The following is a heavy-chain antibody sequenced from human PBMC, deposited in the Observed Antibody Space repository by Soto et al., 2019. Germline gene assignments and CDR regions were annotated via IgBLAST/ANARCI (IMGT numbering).Heavy chain of an antibody. CDR1: GYTFSSFA. CDR3: ASKVGASAS. CDR2: INAGNGDT. V-gene: IGHV1-3*01. J-gene: IGHJ1*01. D-gene: IGHD1-26*01. Sequence: QVQLVQSGAEVKKPGASVKVSCKASGYTFSSFAIHWVRQAPGQRLEGMGWINAGNGDTKYSQKVKGRVTIARDTAASTAYMELGSLTFEDTAVYYCASKVGASASWGQGTLVTVSS.